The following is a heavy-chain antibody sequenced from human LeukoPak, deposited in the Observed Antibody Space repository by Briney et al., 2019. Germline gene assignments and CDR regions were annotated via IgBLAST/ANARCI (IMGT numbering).Heavy chain of an antibody. CDR3: ASTCGGDCYLAYDS. CDR2: FYNGGET. V-gene: IGHV3-66*01. D-gene: IGHD2-21*02. Sequence: PGGSLRLSCAASGFTLSRHYKIWVRPAPGKGREGGSFFYNGGETYYAESGNGRFTISRHNSKNTLYLQINSQKAEDTAEYYCASTCGGDCYLAYDSWGQGAMVTVS. J-gene: IGHJ3*02. CDR1: GFTLSRHY.